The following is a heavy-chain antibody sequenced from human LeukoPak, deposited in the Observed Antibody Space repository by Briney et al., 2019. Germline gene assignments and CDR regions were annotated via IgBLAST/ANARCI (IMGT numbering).Heavy chain of an antibody. CDR1: GFTFSSYG. D-gene: IGHD1-1*01. CDR2: ISYDGSNK. V-gene: IGHV3-30*18. J-gene: IGHJ3*02. Sequence: GGSLRLSCAASGFTFSSYGMHWVRQAPGKGLEWVAVISYDGSNKYYADSVKGRFTISRDNSKNTLYLQMNSLRAEDTAVYYCAKDNEDAFDIWGQGTMVTVSS. CDR3: AKDNEDAFDI.